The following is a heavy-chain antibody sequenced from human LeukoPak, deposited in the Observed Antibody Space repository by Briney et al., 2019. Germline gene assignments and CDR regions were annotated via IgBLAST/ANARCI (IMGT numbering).Heavy chain of an antibody. Sequence: SETLSLTCTVSGGSISIYYWIWIRQPPGKGLEWIGYIYYSGSTNYNPSLKSRVTISVDTSRNQFSLKLSSVTAADTAVYYCARLSGYYGSGIDYWGQGTLVTVSS. CDR1: GGSISIYY. CDR2: IYYSGST. V-gene: IGHV4-59*01. D-gene: IGHD3-10*01. CDR3: ARLSGYYGSGIDY. J-gene: IGHJ4*02.